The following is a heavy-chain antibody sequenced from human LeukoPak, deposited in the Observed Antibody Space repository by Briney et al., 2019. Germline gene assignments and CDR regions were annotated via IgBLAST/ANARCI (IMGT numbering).Heavy chain of an antibody. CDR1: GFTFDDYA. Sequence: GGSLRLSCAASGFTFDDYAMHWVRQAPGKGLEWVSGISWNSGSIGYADSVKGRFTISRDNAKNSLYLQMNSLRAEDTALYYCAKDYSGYGGVFDYWGQGTLVTVSS. J-gene: IGHJ4*02. V-gene: IGHV3-9*01. CDR2: ISWNSGSI. D-gene: IGHD5-12*01. CDR3: AKDYSGYGGVFDY.